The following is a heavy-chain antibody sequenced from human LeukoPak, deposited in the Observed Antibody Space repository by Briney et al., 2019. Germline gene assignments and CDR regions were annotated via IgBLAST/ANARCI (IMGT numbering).Heavy chain of an antibody. J-gene: IGHJ4*02. CDR3: ARGDYYDSRTYRFYFEY. D-gene: IGHD3-10*01. Sequence: GGSLRLSCAASEFTFNNYPMHWVRQAPGKGLEWVTLLSHNGVDKYYADSVKGRFTVSRDNSKNTLFLQMNSLRAEDTAVYSCARGDYYDSRTYRFYFEYWGQGTLVTVSS. CDR1: EFTFNNYP. CDR2: LSHNGVDK. V-gene: IGHV3-30*04.